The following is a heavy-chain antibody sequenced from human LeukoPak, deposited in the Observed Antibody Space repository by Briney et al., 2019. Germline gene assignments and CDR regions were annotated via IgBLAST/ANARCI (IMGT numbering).Heavy chain of an antibody. CDR1: GFTFSSYW. CDR2: INSDGSST. V-gene: IGHV3-74*01. J-gene: IGHJ4*02. CDR3: ARAPKDYDFWSGYYDY. D-gene: IGHD3-3*01. Sequence: GGSLRLSCAASGFTFSSYWMHWVRQAPGKGLVWVSRINSDGSSTSYADSVKGRFTISRDNAKNTLYLKMNSLRAEDTAVYYCARAPKDYDFWSGYYDYWGQGTLVTVSS.